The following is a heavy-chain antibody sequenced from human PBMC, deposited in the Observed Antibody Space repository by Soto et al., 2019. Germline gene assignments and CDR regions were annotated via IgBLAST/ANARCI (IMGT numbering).Heavy chain of an antibody. CDR2: IDHSGST. J-gene: IGHJ4*02. V-gene: IGHV4-30-2*01. Sequence: QLQLQESGSGLVKPSQTLSLTCAVSGGSSSSGGYSWSRIRQPPGKGLEWIGYIDHSGSTYYNPSLKSRVTISVDRSKNQFSLKLSSVTAADTAVYYCAAGGGLPRYYWGQGTLVTVSS. CDR3: AAGGGLPRYY. D-gene: IGHD5-12*01. CDR1: GGSSSSGGYS.